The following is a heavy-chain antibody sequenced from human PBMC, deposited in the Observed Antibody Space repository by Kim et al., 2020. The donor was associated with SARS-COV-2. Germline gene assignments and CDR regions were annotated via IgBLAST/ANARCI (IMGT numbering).Heavy chain of an antibody. Sequence: SVKVSCKASGGTFSSYTISWVRQAPGQGLEWMGRIIPILGIANYAQKFQGRVTITADKSTSTAYMELSSLRSEDTAVYYCARVTVTTSGGDYYYGMDVWGQGTTVTVSS. CDR3: ARVTVTTSGGDYYYGMDV. D-gene: IGHD4-17*01. CDR2: IIPILGIA. V-gene: IGHV1-69*02. J-gene: IGHJ6*02. CDR1: GGTFSSYT.